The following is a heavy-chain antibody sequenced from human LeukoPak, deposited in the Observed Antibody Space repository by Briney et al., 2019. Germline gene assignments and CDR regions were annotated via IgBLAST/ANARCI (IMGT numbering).Heavy chain of an antibody. J-gene: IGHJ5*02. D-gene: IGHD5-12*01. CDR2: IYYSGST. Sequence: SETLSLTCTVSGGSISSYYWSWIRQPPGKGLEWIGYIYYSGSTNYNPSLKSRVTISVDTSKNQFSLKLSSVTAADTAVYYCARDEGHSGYDSGDNWFDPWGQGTLVTVSS. CDR1: GGSISSYY. V-gene: IGHV4-59*01. CDR3: ARDEGHSGYDSGDNWFDP.